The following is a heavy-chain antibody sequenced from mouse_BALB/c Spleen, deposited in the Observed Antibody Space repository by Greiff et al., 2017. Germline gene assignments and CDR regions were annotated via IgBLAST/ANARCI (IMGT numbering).Heavy chain of an antibody. V-gene: IGHV1-87*01. CDR2: IYPGDGDT. CDR1: GYTFTSYW. J-gene: IGHJ3*01. Sequence: VQLQQSGAELARPGASVKLSCKASGYTFTSYWMQWVKQRPGQGLEWIGAIYPGDGDTRYTQKFKGKATLTADKSSSTAYMQLSSLASEDSAVYYCASGAQGAWFAYWGQGTLVTVSA. CDR3: ASGAQGAWFAY.